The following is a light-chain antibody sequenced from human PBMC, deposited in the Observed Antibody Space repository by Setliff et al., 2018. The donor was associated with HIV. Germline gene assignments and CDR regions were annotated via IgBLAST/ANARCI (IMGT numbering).Light chain of an antibody. CDR2: EVR. J-gene: IGLJ1*01. CDR1: SSDVGGYNY. CDR3: CSYGSNYV. Sequence: QSVLTQAASVSGSPGQSITISCTGSSSDVGGYNYVSWYQQHPGKAPKLMIYEVRNRPSGVSNRFSGSKSGNTASLTISGLQAEDEADYYCCSYGSNYVFGTGTKVTVL. V-gene: IGLV2-14*01.